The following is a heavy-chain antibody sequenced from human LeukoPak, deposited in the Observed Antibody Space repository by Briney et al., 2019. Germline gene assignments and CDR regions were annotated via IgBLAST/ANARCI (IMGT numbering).Heavy chain of an antibody. V-gene: IGHV3-21*01. CDR3: ASGTYSSGWEAY. D-gene: IGHD6-19*01. CDR1: GFTLSSYE. CDR2: ISSSSSYI. Sequence: GGSLRLSCAASGFTLSSYEMNWVRQAPGKGLEWVSSISSSSSYIYYADSVKGRFTISRDNAKNSLYLQMNSLRAEDTAVYYCASGTYSSGWEAYWGQGTLVTVSS. J-gene: IGHJ4*02.